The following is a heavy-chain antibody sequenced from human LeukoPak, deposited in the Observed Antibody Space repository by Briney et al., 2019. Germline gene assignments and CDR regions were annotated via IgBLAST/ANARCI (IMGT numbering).Heavy chain of an antibody. CDR3: ARVCYTMIVVVTYYYYMDV. CDR2: IYYSGST. V-gene: IGHV4-39*07. D-gene: IGHD3-22*01. J-gene: IGHJ6*03. Sequence: SETLSLTCTVSGGSISSSSYYWGWIRQPPGKGLEWIGSIYYSGSTYYNPSLKSRVTISVDTSKNQFSLKLSSVTAADTAVYYCARVCYTMIVVVTYYYYMDVWGKGTTVTVSS. CDR1: GGSISSSSYY.